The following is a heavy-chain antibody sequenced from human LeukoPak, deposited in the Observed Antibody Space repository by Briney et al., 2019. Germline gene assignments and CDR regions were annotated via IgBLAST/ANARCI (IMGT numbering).Heavy chain of an antibody. CDR3: AKDDRLGRYYDILTGYSPDY. CDR2: ISYDGSNK. D-gene: IGHD3-9*01. V-gene: IGHV3-30*18. Sequence: GGSLRLSCAASGFTFSSYGMHRVRQAPGKGLEWVAVISYDGSNKYYADSVKGRFTISRDNSKNMLYLQMNSLRAEDTAVYYCAKDDRLGRYYDILTGYSPDYWGQGTLVTVSS. CDR1: GFTFSSYG. J-gene: IGHJ4*02.